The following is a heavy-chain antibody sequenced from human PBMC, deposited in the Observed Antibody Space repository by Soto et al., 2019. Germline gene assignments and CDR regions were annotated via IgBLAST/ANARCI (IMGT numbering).Heavy chain of an antibody. D-gene: IGHD4-17*01. CDR1: GGSISSGDYY. Sequence: QVQLQESGPGLVKPSQTLSLTCSVSGGSISSGDYYWSWIRQPPGKGLEWIGYIYYSGTTRYNPSLKRRLTISVDTSKKQFSLKLRSVTAADTAKYFCARILLAGDYGGDYFGFQIWGQGTMVSVSS. J-gene: IGHJ3*02. CDR2: IYYSGTT. CDR3: ARILLAGDYGGDYFGFQI. V-gene: IGHV4-30-4*01.